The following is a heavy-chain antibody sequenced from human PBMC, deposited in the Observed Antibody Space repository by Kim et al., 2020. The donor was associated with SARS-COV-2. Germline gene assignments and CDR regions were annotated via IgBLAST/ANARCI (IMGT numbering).Heavy chain of an antibody. CDR2: IYPGDSDT. D-gene: IGHD2-15*01. CDR3: ARLPLGYCSGGSCSPGGMDV. CDR1: GYSFTSYW. Sequence: GESLKISCKGSGYSFTSYWIGWVRQMPGKGLEWIGIIYPGDSDTRYSPSFQGQVTISADKSISTAYLQWSSLKASDTAMYYCARLPLGYCSGGSCSPGGMDVWGKGTTVTVSS. J-gene: IGHJ6*04. V-gene: IGHV5-51*01.